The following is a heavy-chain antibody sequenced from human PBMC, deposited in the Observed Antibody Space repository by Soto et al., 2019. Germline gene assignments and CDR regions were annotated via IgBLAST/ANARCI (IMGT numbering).Heavy chain of an antibody. Sequence: ASVKVSCKASGYTFTSYGISWVRQAPGQGLEWMGWISAYNGNTNYAQKLQGRVTMTTDTSTSTAYMELRSLRSDDTAVYYCARDRLGCDILTGYLIPFDYWGQGTLVTVSS. CDR1: GYTFTSYG. D-gene: IGHD3-9*01. CDR3: ARDRLGCDILTGYLIPFDY. J-gene: IGHJ4*02. CDR2: ISAYNGNT. V-gene: IGHV1-18*01.